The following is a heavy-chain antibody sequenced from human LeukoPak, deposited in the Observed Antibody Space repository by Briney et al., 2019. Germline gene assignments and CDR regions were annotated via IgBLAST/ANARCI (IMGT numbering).Heavy chain of an antibody. CDR3: ARLATVDPFDY. V-gene: IGHV3-23*01. Sequence: GGSLRLSCAASGFTFSSYGMSWVRQAPGKGLEWVSGISGSSGSTYYADSVKGRFTISRDNSKNTLYLQMNSLRAEDTAVYYCARLATVDPFDYWGQGTLVTVSS. D-gene: IGHD4-23*01. CDR2: ISGSSGST. J-gene: IGHJ4*02. CDR1: GFTFSSYG.